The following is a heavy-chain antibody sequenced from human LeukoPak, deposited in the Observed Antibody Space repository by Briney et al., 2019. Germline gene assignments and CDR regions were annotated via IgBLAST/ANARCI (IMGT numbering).Heavy chain of an antibody. Sequence: GGSLRLSCAASGFTFSDYYMSWMRQAPGRGLEWLSYISGSGSSIYYADSVKGRFTISRDNGKNSLFLQMNSLRAEDTALYYCARGGAARPDYWGQGTLVTVSS. CDR3: ARGGAARPDY. V-gene: IGHV3-11*04. CDR2: ISGSGSSI. J-gene: IGHJ4*02. CDR1: GFTFSDYY. D-gene: IGHD6-6*01.